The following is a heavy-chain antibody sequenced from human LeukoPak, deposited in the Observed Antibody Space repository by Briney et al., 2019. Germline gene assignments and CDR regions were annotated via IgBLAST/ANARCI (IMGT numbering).Heavy chain of an antibody. J-gene: IGHJ3*02. Sequence: GGSLRLSCAASGFTFSRYSMNWVRQAPGKGLEWVSSISSSGNYIYYADSVKGRFTISRDNAKSSLYLQMNSLRAEDTAVYYCARTEVATRAEVYPFDIWGQGTMVTVSS. V-gene: IGHV3-21*01. CDR1: GFTFSRYS. CDR3: ARTEVATRAEVYPFDI. D-gene: IGHD5-12*01. CDR2: ISSSGNYI.